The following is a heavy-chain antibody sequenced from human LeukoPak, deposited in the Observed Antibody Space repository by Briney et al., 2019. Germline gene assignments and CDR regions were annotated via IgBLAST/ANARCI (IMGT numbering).Heavy chain of an antibody. D-gene: IGHD4-17*01. CDR1: GFMFSSYE. J-gene: IGHJ6*02. CDR2: ISNSGNNI. V-gene: IGHV3-48*03. CDR3: ARVGAFYSFYFGMDI. Sequence: GGSLRLSCVASGFMFSSYEMNWVRQAPGKGLEWVSYISNSGNNIDYADSVKGRFTISRDNAKNSQYLQMNNLRAEDTAVYYCARVGAFYSFYFGMDIWGQGTTGAVSS.